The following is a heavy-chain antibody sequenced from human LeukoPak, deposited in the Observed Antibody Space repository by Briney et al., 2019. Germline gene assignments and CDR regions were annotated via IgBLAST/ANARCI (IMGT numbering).Heavy chain of an antibody. CDR3: AKANSSGWYGVGAFDI. Sequence: PGRSLRLSCAASGFTFDDYAVHWVRQAPGKGLEWVSGISWNSGSIGYADSVKGRFTISRDNAKNSLYLQMNSLRAEDTALYYCAKANSSGWYGVGAFDIWGQGTMVTVSS. V-gene: IGHV3-9*01. CDR2: ISWNSGSI. J-gene: IGHJ3*02. D-gene: IGHD6-19*01. CDR1: GFTFDDYA.